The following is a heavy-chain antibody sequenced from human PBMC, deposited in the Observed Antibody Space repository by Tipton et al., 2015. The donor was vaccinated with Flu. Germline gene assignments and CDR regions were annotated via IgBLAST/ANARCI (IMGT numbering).Heavy chain of an antibody. CDR2: IYHSGST. J-gene: IGHJ3*02. Sequence: LRLSCTVSGGSISGSSHYWGWIRQPPGKGLEWIGSIYHSGSTYYNPSLKSRVTISVDTSKNQFSLKLGSVTAGDTAVYYCARRDCAGGICYSRVYDAFDIWGQGTLVTVSS. D-gene: IGHD2-8*02. CDR1: GGSISGSSHY. V-gene: IGHV4-39*07. CDR3: ARRDCAGGICYSRVYDAFDI.